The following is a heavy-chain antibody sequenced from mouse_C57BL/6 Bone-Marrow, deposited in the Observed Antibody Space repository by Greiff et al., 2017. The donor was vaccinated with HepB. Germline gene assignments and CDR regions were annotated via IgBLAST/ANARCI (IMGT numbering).Heavy chain of an antibody. J-gene: IGHJ4*01. Sequence: QVHVKQPGAELVKPGASVKLSCKASGYTFTSYWMQWVKQRPGQGLEWIGEIYPSDSYTNYNQKFKGKATLTVDTSSSTAYMQLSSLTSEDSAVYYCANYDYDGYAMDYWGQGTSVAVSS. CDR1: GYTFTSYW. CDR3: ANYDYDGYAMDY. D-gene: IGHD2-4*01. CDR2: IYPSDSYT. V-gene: IGHV1-50*01.